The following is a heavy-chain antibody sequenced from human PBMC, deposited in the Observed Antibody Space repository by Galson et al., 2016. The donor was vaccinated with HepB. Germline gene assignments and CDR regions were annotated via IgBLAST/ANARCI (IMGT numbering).Heavy chain of an antibody. V-gene: IGHV4-4*02. J-gene: IGHJ6*02. CDR1: GGSVSSTNW. CDR3: ASPRGTIVGPQYPYFGFDV. Sequence: SETLSLTCAVSGGSVSSTNWWSWVRQSPGKGLEWIGEIHHSGGTKYNPSLKSRVTISVDKAKNQFSLKMTSVTAADTAVYYCASPRGTIVGPQYPYFGFDVWGQGTTVTVSS. D-gene: IGHD2-21*01. CDR2: IHHSGGT.